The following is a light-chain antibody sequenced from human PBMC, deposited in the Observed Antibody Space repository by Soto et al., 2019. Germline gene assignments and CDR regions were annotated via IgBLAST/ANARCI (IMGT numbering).Light chain of an antibody. CDR1: SSDVGSYDS. CDR2: EVS. CDR3: SSYTTSRTYF. J-gene: IGLJ1*01. Sequence: QSALTQPPSVSGSPGQSVTISCTGTSSDVGSYDSVSWYQQPPGTVPKLMIYEVSNRPSGVPDRFSGSKSGNTASLTISGLQAEDEADYYCSSYTTSRTYFFGTGTKVTVL. V-gene: IGLV2-18*02.